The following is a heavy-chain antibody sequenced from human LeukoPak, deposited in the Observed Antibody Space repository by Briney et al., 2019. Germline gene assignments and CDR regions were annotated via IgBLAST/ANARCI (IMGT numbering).Heavy chain of an antibody. J-gene: IGHJ4*02. CDR3: ARGHRFSY. Sequence: SETLSLTCTVSGGSISSSSYYWGWIRQPPGKGLEWIGSIYYSGSTYYNPSLKSRVTISVDTSKNQFSLKLSSVTAADTAVYYCARGHRFSYWGQGTLVTVSS. CDR1: GGSISSSSYY. V-gene: IGHV4-39*01. D-gene: IGHD2/OR15-2a*01. CDR2: IYYSGST.